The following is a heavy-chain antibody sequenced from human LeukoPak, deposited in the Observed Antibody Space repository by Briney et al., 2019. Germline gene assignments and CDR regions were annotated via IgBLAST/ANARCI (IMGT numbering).Heavy chain of an antibody. CDR2: IYYSGST. CDR1: GGSISSYY. CDR3: ASESGLPYYYYMDV. V-gene: IGHV4-59*01. D-gene: IGHD3-10*01. J-gene: IGHJ6*03. Sequence: PSETLSLTCTVSGGSISSYYWSWIRQPPGKGLEWIGYIYYSGSTNYNPSLKSRATISVDTSKNQFSLKLSSVTAADTAVYYCASESGLPYYYYMDVWGKGTTVTVSS.